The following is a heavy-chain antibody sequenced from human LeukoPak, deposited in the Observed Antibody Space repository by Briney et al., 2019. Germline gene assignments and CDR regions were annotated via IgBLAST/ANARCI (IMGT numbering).Heavy chain of an antibody. Sequence: PGRSLRLSCAASGFTFSSHGMHWVRQAPGKGLEWVAVISYDGSNKYYADSVKGRFTISRDNSKNTLYLQMNSLRAEDTAVYYCAKDLGGGFEYFDYWGQGTLVTVSS. J-gene: IGHJ4*02. V-gene: IGHV3-30*18. CDR3: AKDLGGGFEYFDY. CDR1: GFTFSSHG. CDR2: ISYDGSNK. D-gene: IGHD3-16*01.